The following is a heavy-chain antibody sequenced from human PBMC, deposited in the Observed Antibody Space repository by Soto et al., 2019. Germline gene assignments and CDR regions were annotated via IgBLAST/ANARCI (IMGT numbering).Heavy chain of an antibody. CDR2: IYWDDDK. J-gene: IGHJ4*02. D-gene: IGHD3-10*01. V-gene: IGHV2-5*02. CDR1: GFSLSTSEVG. Sequence: QITLKESGPTLVKPTQTLTLTCTFSGFSLSTSEVGVGWIRQPPGKALEWLAVIYWDDDKRYSPSLKSRITITQDTSKNQVVLTITDVDPVDTATYFCAHTSYPSGNGFDSWGQGTLVTVSS. CDR3: AHTSYPSGNGFDS.